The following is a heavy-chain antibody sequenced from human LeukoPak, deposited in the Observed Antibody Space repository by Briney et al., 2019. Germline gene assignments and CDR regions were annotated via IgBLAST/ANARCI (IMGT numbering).Heavy chain of an antibody. CDR2: VYNSGST. J-gene: IGHJ4*02. CDR3: VRDRELFY. CDR1: GASISPDY. Sequence: SETLSLTCTVSGASISPDYWGWIRQPPGKGLEWLGYVYNSGSTDYNPSLKSRVTISADTSKNQFSLKLSSVTAADTAVYYCVRDRELFYWGQGTLVTVSS. D-gene: IGHD1-7*01. V-gene: IGHV4-59*01.